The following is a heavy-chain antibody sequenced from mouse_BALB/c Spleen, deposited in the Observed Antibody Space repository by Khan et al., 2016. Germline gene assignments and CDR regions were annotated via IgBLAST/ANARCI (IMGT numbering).Heavy chain of an antibody. Sequence: EVQLQESGPGLVKPSQSLSLTCTVTGYSITSDYAWNWIRQFPGNKLEWMGYISYSGSTSYNPSLKSRISITRDTSKNQFFLQLNSVTTEDTATYYCASWVGYSPYWGQGTLVTVSA. D-gene: IGHD2-3*01. CDR1: GYSITSDYA. J-gene: IGHJ3*01. V-gene: IGHV3-2*02. CDR3: ASWVGYSPY. CDR2: ISYSGST.